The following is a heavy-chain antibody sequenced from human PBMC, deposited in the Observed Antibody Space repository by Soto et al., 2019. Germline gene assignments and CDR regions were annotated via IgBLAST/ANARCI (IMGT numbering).Heavy chain of an antibody. CDR3: AKGGTFGVVGSFDY. CDR2: ISGSGGST. CDR1: GFTFSSYT. V-gene: IGHV3-23*01. Sequence: EVQLLESGGGLVQPGGSLRLSCAASGFTFSSYTMSWVRQAPGKGLEWVSAISGSGGSTYYADSVKGRFTISRDNSKNTLYLQINSLRAEDTAVYYCAKGGTFGVVGSFDYWGQGTLVTVSS. D-gene: IGHD3-3*02. J-gene: IGHJ4*02.